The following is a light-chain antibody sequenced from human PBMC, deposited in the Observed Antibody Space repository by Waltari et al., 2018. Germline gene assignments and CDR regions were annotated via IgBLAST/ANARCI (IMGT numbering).Light chain of an antibody. V-gene: IGKV1-6*01. CDR1: ENIKND. Sequence: AIQMTQSPSSLSASVGDRVTITCRASENIKNDLWWYQQKPGKAPNLLIFAASSLQSGVPSRFSASGSGTDFTLTISSLQPEDFATYYCLQDYTFPLTFGGGTKVDI. J-gene: IGKJ4*01. CDR3: LQDYTFPLT. CDR2: AAS.